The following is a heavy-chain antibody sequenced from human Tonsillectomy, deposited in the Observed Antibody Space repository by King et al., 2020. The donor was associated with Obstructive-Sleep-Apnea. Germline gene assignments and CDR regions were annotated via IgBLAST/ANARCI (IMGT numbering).Heavy chain of an antibody. D-gene: IGHD4-17*01. Sequence: QLQESGPGLVKPSETLSLTCTVSGGSISSYYWSWIRQPPGKGLEWIGYIYYSGSTNYNPSLKSRVTISVDTSKNQFSLKLSSVTAADTAVYYCARLRMVYGDYAGKNWFDPWGQGTLVTVSS. J-gene: IGHJ5*02. CDR3: ARLRMVYGDYAGKNWFDP. V-gene: IGHV4-59*08. CDR2: IYYSGST. CDR1: GGSISSYY.